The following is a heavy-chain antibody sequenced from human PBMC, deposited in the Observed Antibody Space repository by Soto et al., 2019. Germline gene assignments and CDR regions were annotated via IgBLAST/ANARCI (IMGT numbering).Heavy chain of an antibody. CDR1: GYTFTSYA. CDR2: INAGNGNT. V-gene: IGHV1-3*01. J-gene: IGHJ3*02. CDR3: ARVSRSGAFDI. Sequence: GASVKVSCKASGYTFTSYAMHWVRQAPGQRLEWMGWINAGNGNTKYSQKLQGRVTITRDTSASTAYMELSSLRSEDTAVYYCARVSRSGAFDIWGQGTMVNVS.